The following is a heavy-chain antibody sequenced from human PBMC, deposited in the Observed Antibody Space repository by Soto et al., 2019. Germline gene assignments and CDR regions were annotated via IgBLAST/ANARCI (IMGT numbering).Heavy chain of an antibody. CDR3: ASAYYDDRSGPTSFDY. Sequence: SQTLPVTCTVSGSSISGVDCYWSCIRQPPGKGLECIGYIYYSGSTYYNPSLKGRVTISVDRSKNQFSLKLSSVTAADTAVYYCASAYYDDRSGPTSFDYWRQGTLVTVSS. J-gene: IGHJ4*02. CDR2: IYYSGST. D-gene: IGHD3-22*01. CDR1: GSSISGVDCY. V-gene: IGHV4-30-4*01.